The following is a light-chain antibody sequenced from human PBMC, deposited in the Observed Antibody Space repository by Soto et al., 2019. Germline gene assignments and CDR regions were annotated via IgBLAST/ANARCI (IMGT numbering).Light chain of an antibody. CDR2: GAS. V-gene: IGKV3-20*01. CDR3: QLYGTPPST. Sequence: EIVLTQSPGTLSLSPGERATLSCRASQSVSGTFLAWYQQKPGQAPRLLIYGASSRATGIPDRFSGSGSGTDFTLTISRLEPEDFAVYYCQLYGTPPSTLGQGTKVDIK. J-gene: IGKJ1*01. CDR1: QSVSGTF.